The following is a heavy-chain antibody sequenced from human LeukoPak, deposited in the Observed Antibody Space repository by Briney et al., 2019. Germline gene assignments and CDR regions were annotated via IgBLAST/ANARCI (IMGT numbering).Heavy chain of an antibody. V-gene: IGHV3-30-3*01. J-gene: IGHJ4*02. Sequence: PGRSLRLSCAASGFSFRRYGMHWVRQAPSKGLEWVAVISYDGSHKYYADSVKGRFTISRDNSKDTLYLQMNGLRADDTALYYCARDVGWAAGSYYYFDSWGQGTLITVSS. CDR2: ISYDGSHK. CDR1: GFSFRRYG. D-gene: IGHD3-10*01. CDR3: ARDVGWAAGSYYYFDS.